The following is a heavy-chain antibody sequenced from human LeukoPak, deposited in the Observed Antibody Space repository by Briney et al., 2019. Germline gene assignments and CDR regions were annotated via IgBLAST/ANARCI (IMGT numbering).Heavy chain of an antibody. CDR2: IWYDGSNK. CDR3: ARDGLDEVTLYY. J-gene: IGHJ4*02. D-gene: IGHD5-18*01. CDR1: GFTFSSYG. V-gene: IGHV3-33*01. Sequence: PGRSLRLSCAASGFTFSSYGMHWIRQAPGKGLEWVAVIWYDGSNKYYADSVKGRFTISRDNSKNTLYLQMNSLRAEDTAVYYCARDGLDEVTLYYWGQGTLVTVSS.